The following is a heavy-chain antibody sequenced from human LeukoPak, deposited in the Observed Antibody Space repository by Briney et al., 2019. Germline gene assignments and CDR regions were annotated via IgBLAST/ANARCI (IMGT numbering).Heavy chain of an antibody. J-gene: IGHJ6*02. CDR2: IYTSGST. D-gene: IGHD6-13*01. Sequence: SETLSLTCTVSGGSISSGSYYWSWIRQPAGKGLEWIGRIYTSGSTNYNPSLKSRVTISVDTSKNQFSLKLSSVTAADTAVYYCARDQRSSSWSEGGYYYYGMDVWGQGTTVTVSS. CDR1: GGSISSGSYY. V-gene: IGHV4-61*02. CDR3: ARDQRSSSWSEGGYYYYGMDV.